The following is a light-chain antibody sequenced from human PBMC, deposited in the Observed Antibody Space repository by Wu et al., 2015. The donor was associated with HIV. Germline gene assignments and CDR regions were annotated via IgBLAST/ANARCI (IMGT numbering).Light chain of an antibody. CDR2: DAS. CDR3: QQRGSWHMFT. CDR1: QSVGNK. J-gene: IGKJ2*01. V-gene: IGKV3-11*01. Sequence: EIVLIQSPATLSLSPGEGATLSCRASQSVGNKVAWYQQKPGQAPRLLIYDASNRATGIPARFSGSGSGTDFTLTISSLEPEDFAVYYCQQRGSWHMFTFGQGTKLDIK.